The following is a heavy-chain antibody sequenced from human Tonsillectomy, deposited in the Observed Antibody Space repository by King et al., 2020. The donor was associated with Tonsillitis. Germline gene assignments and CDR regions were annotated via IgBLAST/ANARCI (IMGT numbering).Heavy chain of an antibody. CDR3: AKDRAAMLTPTGSMDV. CDR1: GITFSSYA. D-gene: IGHD5-18*01. CDR2: ISGSGGST. Sequence: VQLLESGGGLVQPGGSLRLSCAASGITFSSYAMSWVRQAPGKGLEWVSGISGSGGSTFYADSVKGRFTISRDNSKNTLYLQMNNLRAEDTAVYYCAKDRAAMLTPTGSMDVWGQGTTVTVSS. J-gene: IGHJ6*02. V-gene: IGHV3-23*01.